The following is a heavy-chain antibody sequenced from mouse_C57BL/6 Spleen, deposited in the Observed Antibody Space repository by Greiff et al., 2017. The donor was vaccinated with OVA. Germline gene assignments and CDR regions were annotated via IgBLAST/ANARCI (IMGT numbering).Heavy chain of an antibody. V-gene: IGHV14-4*01. Sequence: VQLQQSGAELVRPGASVKLSCTASGFNIKDDYMHWVKQRPEQGLEWIGWIDPENGDTEYASKFQGKATITADTSSNTAYLQLSSLTSEDTAVYYCTTGGGNDWGQGTTLTVSS. CDR1: GFNIKDDY. CDR3: TTGGGND. CDR2: IDPENGDT. J-gene: IGHJ2*01.